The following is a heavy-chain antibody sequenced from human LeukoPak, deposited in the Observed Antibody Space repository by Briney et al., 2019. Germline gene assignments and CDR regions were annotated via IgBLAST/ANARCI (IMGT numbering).Heavy chain of an antibody. CDR3: ARDSRQWLVLGRL. Sequence: SDTLSLTCTVSGGSISSSSYYWGWIRQPPGKRLEWIGSIYYSGSTYYNPSLKSRVTISVDTSKNQFSLKLISVTAADTAVYYCARDSRQWLVLGRLWGQGTLVTVSS. D-gene: IGHD6-19*01. V-gene: IGHV4-39*07. CDR1: GGSISSSSYY. J-gene: IGHJ4*02. CDR2: IYYSGST.